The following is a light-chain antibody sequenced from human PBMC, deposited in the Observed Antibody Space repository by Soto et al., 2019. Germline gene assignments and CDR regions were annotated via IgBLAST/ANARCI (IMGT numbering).Light chain of an antibody. Sequence: QSVLTQPPSVSAAPGQKVTISCSGSSSNIGSNFGSWYQQLPGTAPKLLIYDNDKRPSGIPDRFSGSKSGTSATLGITGLQTGDEADYYCGTWDSSLSAVVFGGGTKVTLL. CDR1: SSNIGSNF. J-gene: IGLJ2*01. V-gene: IGLV1-51*01. CDR2: DND. CDR3: GTWDSSLSAVV.